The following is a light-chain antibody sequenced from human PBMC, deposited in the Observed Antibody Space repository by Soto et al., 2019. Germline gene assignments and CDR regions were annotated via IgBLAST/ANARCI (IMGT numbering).Light chain of an antibody. CDR3: ATWDDSLRGRV. Sequence: VLTQPPSASGTPGQRVTISCSGSSSNIGTNYVYWYQQVPGTAPKLLIYSNNQRPSGVPDRFSGSKSGTSASLAIRGLRSEDEADYYCATWDDSLRGRVFGGGTKVTVL. CDR1: SSNIGTNY. J-gene: IGLJ3*02. V-gene: IGLV1-47*02. CDR2: SNN.